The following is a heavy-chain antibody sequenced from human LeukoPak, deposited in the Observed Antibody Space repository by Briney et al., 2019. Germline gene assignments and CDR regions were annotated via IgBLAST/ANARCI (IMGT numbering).Heavy chain of an antibody. CDR1: GFTFSSYS. J-gene: IGHJ4*02. V-gene: IGHV3-21*01. D-gene: IGHD4-17*01. CDR3: ARDRGHGDDGEVY. Sequence: PGGSLRLSCAASGFTFSSYSMNWVLQAPVKGLELVSSISSSSSYIYYADSVKGRFTISRDNAKNSLYLQMNSLRAEDTAVYYCARDRGHGDDGEVYWGQGTLVTVSS. CDR2: ISSSSSYI.